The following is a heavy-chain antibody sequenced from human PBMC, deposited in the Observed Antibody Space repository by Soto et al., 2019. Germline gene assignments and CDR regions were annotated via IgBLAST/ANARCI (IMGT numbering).Heavy chain of an antibody. D-gene: IGHD3-10*01. Sequence: KQSQTLSLTCDISGDSVSSTRVTWNWIRQSPSRGLEWLGSTYYRSKWSNDYPVSMKNRITVTPDTSKNQFSLQLNSVIPEDTAVYFCARGVYNNKLQFDYWGQGTLVTVSS. CDR2: TYYRSKWSN. CDR1: GDSVSSTRVT. CDR3: ARGVYNNKLQFDY. J-gene: IGHJ4*02. V-gene: IGHV6-1*01.